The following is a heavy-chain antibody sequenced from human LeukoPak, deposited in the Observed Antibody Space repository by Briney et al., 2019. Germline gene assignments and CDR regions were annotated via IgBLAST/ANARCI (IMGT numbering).Heavy chain of an antibody. Sequence: ASVKVSCKASGYTFTGYYMHWVRQAPGQGLEWMGWINPNSGGTNYAQKFQGRVTMTRDTSISTAYMELSRLRSDDTAVYYCARQREGSYASGSYPLKHWGQGTLVTVSS. V-gene: IGHV1-2*02. CDR2: INPNSGGT. D-gene: IGHD3-10*01. CDR3: ARQREGSYASGSYPLKH. CDR1: GYTFTGYY. J-gene: IGHJ1*01.